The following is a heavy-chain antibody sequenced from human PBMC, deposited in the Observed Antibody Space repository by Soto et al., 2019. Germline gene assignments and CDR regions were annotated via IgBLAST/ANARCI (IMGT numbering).Heavy chain of an antibody. Sequence: SETLSLTCSVSGASVRSGNHFWNWFRQTPGRGLEWLGYMYYTGVTNYNPSLKCRVNMSVDTAKDQFSLNLTSLTAADTAVYYGARGGEPLGYYGLDVWGQGTTVTVSS. CDR2: MYYTGVT. V-gene: IGHV4-61*01. CDR1: GASVRSGNHF. CDR3: ARGGEPLGYYGLDV. J-gene: IGHJ6*02.